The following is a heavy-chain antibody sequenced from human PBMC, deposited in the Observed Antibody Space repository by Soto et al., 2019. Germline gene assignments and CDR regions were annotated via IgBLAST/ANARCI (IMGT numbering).Heavy chain of an antibody. CDR1: GYTFTSYA. CDR2: MNPYSGNT. CDR3: ARWPDGHYYYGMDV. Sequence: QVQLVQSGAEVKKPGASVKVSCKASGYTFTSYAINWVRQATGQGLEWMGWMNPYSGNTGYAQKLQGRVTMTRNTSTSTAYREPSSLRPENTALYYCARWPDGHYYYGMDVWGQGTTVTVSS. V-gene: IGHV1-8*01. J-gene: IGHJ6*02.